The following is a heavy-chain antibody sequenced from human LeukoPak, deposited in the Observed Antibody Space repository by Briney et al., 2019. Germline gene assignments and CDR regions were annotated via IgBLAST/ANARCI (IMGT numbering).Heavy chain of an antibody. D-gene: IGHD4-17*01. CDR3: ARDDYGDLRSFDY. CDR2: INHSGST. V-gene: IGHV4-34*01. Sequence: SETLSLTCAVYGGSFSGYYWGWIRQPPGKGLEWIGEINHSGSTNYNPSLKSRVTISVDTSKDQFSLKLSSVTAADTAVCYCARDDYGDLRSFDYWGQGTLVTVSA. J-gene: IGHJ4*02. CDR1: GGSFSGYY.